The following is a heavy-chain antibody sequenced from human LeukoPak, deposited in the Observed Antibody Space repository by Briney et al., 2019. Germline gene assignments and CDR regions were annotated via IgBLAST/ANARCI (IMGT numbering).Heavy chain of an antibody. D-gene: IGHD6-19*01. CDR3: VRDMDRGQWLVRPYN. Sequence: GASVKVSCEASGYTFTNYAIHWLRQAPGQGLEWMGWIDPKSGGTKYAQKFQGRVTMTRDMSINTAYMDLRRLKSDDTAVYYCVRDMDRGQWLVRPYNWGQGTLVTVSS. CDR2: IDPKSGGT. V-gene: IGHV1-2*02. CDR1: GYTFTNYA. J-gene: IGHJ4*02.